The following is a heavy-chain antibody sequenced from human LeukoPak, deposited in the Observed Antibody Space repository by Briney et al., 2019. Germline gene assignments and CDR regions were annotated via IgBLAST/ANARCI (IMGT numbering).Heavy chain of an antibody. V-gene: IGHV4-34*01. CDR2: INHSGST. J-gene: IGHJ6*02. CDR3: ARGVAYSSSWYGPHYYYYYGMDV. D-gene: IGHD6-13*01. Sequence: PSETLSLTCAVYGGSFSGYYWSWIRQPPGKGLEWIGEINHSGSTNYNPSLKSRVTISVDTSKNQFSLKLSSVTAADTAVYYCARGVAYSSSWYGPHYYYYYGMDVWGQGTTVTVSS. CDR1: GGSFSGYY.